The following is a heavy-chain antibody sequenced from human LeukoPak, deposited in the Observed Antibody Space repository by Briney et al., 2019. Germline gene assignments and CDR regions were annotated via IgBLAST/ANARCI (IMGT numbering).Heavy chain of an antibody. CDR3: AKDRGVGVSNWFDP. CDR2: LSSGGRST. CDR1: GFTFSNFA. Sequence: GGSLRLSCAASGFTFSNFAMSWVRQAPGKGLQWVSGLSSGGRSTFYTDSVKGRFTTSRDNSKNTLYLQMNSLRADDTAVYYCAKDRGVGVSNWFDPWGQGTLVTVSS. J-gene: IGHJ5*02. V-gene: IGHV3-23*01. D-gene: IGHD3-10*01.